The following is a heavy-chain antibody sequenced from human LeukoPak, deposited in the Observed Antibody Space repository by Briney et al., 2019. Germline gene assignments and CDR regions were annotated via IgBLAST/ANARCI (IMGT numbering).Heavy chain of an antibody. Sequence: PGGSLRLSCAASGFTFSDYCMNWVRQAPGKGLEWVSSISRSSRHVYYAGSVKGRFTISRDNAKNSLYLQMNSLRAEDMAVYFCVRDLMGSGSTTAYLHHWGQGTLVTVSS. D-gene: IGHD1-1*01. CDR1: GFTFSDYC. J-gene: IGHJ1*01. CDR2: ISRSSRHV. CDR3: VRDLMGSGSTTAYLHH. V-gene: IGHV3-21*01.